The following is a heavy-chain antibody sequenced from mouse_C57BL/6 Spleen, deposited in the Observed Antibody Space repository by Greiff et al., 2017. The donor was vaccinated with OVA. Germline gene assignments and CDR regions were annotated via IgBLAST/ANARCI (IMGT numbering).Heavy chain of an antibody. CDR2: IDPSDSYT. V-gene: IGHV1-69*01. J-gene: IGHJ2*01. CDR1: GYTFTSYW. Sequence: QVHVQQSGAELVMPGASVKLSCKASGYTFTSYWMHWVKQRPGQGLEWIGEIDPSDSYTNYNQKFKGKATLTVDKSSSTAYMQLSSLTSEDSAVYDCERREVTTYFDYWGQGTTLTVSS. CDR3: ERREVTTYFDY. D-gene: IGHD2-5*01.